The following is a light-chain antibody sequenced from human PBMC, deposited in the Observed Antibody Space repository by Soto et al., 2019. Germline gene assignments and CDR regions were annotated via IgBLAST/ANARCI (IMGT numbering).Light chain of an antibody. Sequence: EIVMTQSPSTLSFSPVERAALSSAASQSVNSKLAWYQQKPGRATRLLIYGASTRATGIPATFSGRGSGKELNLTISSLQSEDFAVYYCQQYNKWPPITFGQGTRLEIK. CDR2: GAS. CDR1: QSVNSK. J-gene: IGKJ5*01. CDR3: QQYNKWPPIT. V-gene: IGKV3-15*01.